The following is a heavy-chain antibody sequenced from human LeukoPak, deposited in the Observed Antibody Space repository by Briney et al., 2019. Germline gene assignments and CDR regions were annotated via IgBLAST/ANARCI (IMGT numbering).Heavy chain of an antibody. CDR3: ARCSGSSTYHSDDY. CDR2: ITSDGSST. CDR1: GFTFSSYW. Sequence: GGSLRLSCAASGFTFSSYWMHWVRQAPGKGLVWVSRITSDGSSTSYADSVKGRFTMSRDSAKNTLYLQMNSLRAEDTAVYYCARCSGSSTYHSDDYWGQGTLVTVSS. V-gene: IGHV3-74*01. J-gene: IGHJ4*02. D-gene: IGHD2-15*01.